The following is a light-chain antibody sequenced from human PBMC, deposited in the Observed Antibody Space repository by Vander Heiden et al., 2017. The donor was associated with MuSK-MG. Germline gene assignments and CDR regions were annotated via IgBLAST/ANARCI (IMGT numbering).Light chain of an antibody. J-gene: IGKJ3*01. CDR1: QSVLYTSNNKNY. CDR3: QQDYSPPST. CDR2: WAS. Sequence: DIMMTQSPDSLGVSLGERATINCKSSQSVLYTSNNKNYLAWYQQKPGQPPKLLIYWASTRQSGVPERFSGSGSGTDFTLTINNLQGEDVAVSCQQDYSPPSTFGPGTTLDIK. V-gene: IGKV4-1*01.